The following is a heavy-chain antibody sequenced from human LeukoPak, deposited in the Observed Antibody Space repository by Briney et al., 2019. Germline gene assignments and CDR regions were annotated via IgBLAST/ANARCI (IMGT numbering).Heavy chain of an antibody. J-gene: IGHJ6*03. Sequence: GGSRRLSCAASGFTVSNNYMSWVRQAPGKGLEWASVIYSGGSTYYADSVKGRFTISRDNSKNTLYLQMNSLRAEDTAVYYCAKDGGAPDIVVVPAAPHNMDVWGKGTTVTVSS. CDR1: GFTVSNNY. CDR2: IYSGGST. CDR3: AKDGGAPDIVVVPAAPHNMDV. D-gene: IGHD2-2*01. V-gene: IGHV3-53*01.